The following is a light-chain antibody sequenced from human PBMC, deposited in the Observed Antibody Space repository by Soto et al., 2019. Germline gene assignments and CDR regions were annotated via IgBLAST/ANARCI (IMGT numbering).Light chain of an antibody. J-gene: IGKJ1*01. CDR3: QQSYSLPRT. V-gene: IGKV1-39*01. CDR1: QSITTS. CDR2: GAS. Sequence: DVQLTQSPSSLSASIGDTVTISCRSSQSITTSVNWYQQKSGRPPALLIYGASALQIGVPHRFSASGSGTDFTLTITGLQHEDFATYYCQQSYSLPRTVGQGTKVDSK.